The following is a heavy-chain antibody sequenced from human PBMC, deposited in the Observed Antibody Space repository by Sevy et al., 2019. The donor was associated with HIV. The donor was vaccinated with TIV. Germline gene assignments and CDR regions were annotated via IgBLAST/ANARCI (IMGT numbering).Heavy chain of an antibody. D-gene: IGHD6-19*01. CDR2: IYTSGST. V-gene: IGHV4-4*07. J-gene: IGHJ5*02. CDR3: AREGPYSSGWYEFDP. Sequence: SETLSLTCTVSGGSISSYYWSWIRQPAGKGLEWIGRIYTSGSTNYNPSPKSRVTMSVDTSKNQFSLKLSSVTAADTAVYYCAREGPYSSGWYEFDPWGQGTLVTVSS. CDR1: GGSISSYY.